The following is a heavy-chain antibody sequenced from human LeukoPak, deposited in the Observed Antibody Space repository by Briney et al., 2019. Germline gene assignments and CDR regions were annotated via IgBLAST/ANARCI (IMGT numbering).Heavy chain of an antibody. CDR1: GGSFSGYY. CDR3: ARGLAVGGSYYEDYYFDY. V-gene: IGHV4-34*01. D-gene: IGHD1-26*01. J-gene: IGHJ4*02. Sequence: ASETLSLTCAVYGGSFSGYYWSWIRQPPGKGLEWIGEINHSGSTNYNPSLKSRVTISVDTSKNQFSLKLSSVTAADTAVYYCARGLAVGGSYYEDYYFDYWGQGTLVTVSS. CDR2: INHSGST.